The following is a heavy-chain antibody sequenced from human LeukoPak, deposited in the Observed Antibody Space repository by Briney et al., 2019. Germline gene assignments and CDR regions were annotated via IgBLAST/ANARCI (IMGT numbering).Heavy chain of an antibody. J-gene: IGHJ3*02. CDR1: GYIFTSYW. CDR3: ARTADSVGRNAFDI. V-gene: IGHV5-51*01. D-gene: IGHD5/OR15-5a*01. Sequence: GGSLEISCKGSGYIFTSYWIGWVRQMPGKGLEWMGIIYPGDSDTRYSPSFQGQVTISADKSISTAYLQWSSLKASDTAMYYCARTADSVGRNAFDIWGQGTMVTVSS. CDR2: IYPGDSDT.